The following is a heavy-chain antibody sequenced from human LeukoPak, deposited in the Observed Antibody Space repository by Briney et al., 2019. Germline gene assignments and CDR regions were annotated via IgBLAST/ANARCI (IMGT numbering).Heavy chain of an antibody. CDR2: ISYDGGNK. V-gene: IGHV3-30*18. Sequence: GGSLRLSCAASGFTFSSYGMHWVRQAPGKGLEWVAVISYDGGNKYYADSVKGRFTISRDNSKNTLYLQMNSLRAEDTAVYYCAKGLSAVAGTFVYWGQGTLVTVSS. J-gene: IGHJ4*02. D-gene: IGHD6-19*01. CDR1: GFTFSSYG. CDR3: AKGLSAVAGTFVY.